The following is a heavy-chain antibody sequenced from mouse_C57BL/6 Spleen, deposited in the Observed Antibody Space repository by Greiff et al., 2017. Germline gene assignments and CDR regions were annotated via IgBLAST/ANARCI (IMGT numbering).Heavy chain of an antibody. V-gene: IGHV1-7*01. J-gene: IGHJ3*01. CDR2: INPSSGYT. D-gene: IGHD3-2*02. CDR1: GYTFTSYW. CDR3: ARSSDSSGYPLAY. Sequence: VQLQQSGAELAKPGASVKLSCKASGYTFTSYWMHWVKQRPGQGLEWIGYINPSSGYTRYNQKFKDKATLTADKSSSTSYMQLSSLTYEDSSVYYWARSSDSSGYPLAYWGQGTLVTVSA.